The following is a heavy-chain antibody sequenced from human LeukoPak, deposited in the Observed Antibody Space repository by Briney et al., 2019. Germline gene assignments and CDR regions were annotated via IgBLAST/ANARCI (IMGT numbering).Heavy chain of an antibody. CDR1: GFTFSSYS. V-gene: IGHV3-21*04. CDR2: ISSSSNYI. D-gene: IGHD1-26*01. J-gene: IGHJ4*02. CDR3: ARVVGATYFDY. Sequence: GGSLRLSCAASGFTFSSYSMNWVRQAPGKGLEWVSSISSSSNYIYYADSVKGRFTISRDNAKNSLYLQMNSLRAEDTALYYCARVVGATYFDYWGQGTLVTVSS.